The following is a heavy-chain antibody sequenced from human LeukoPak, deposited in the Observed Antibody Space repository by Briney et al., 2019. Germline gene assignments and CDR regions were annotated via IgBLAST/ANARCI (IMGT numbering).Heavy chain of an antibody. CDR1: GGSISSSYY. CDR3: ARVKTGDVSVFFDY. CDR2: INYSGTT. V-gene: IGHV4-39*07. J-gene: IGHJ4*02. D-gene: IGHD7-27*01. Sequence: SETLSLTCTVSGGSISSSYYWTWVRQPPGKGLEWIGEINYSGTTHYNASLTSRATISVDTSKDQFSLKLTSVTAADTAVYYCARVKTGDVSVFFDYWGQGTLVTVSS.